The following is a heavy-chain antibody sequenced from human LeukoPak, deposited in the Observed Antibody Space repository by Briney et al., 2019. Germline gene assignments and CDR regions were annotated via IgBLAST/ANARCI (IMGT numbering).Heavy chain of an antibody. CDR3: ASLMVRGVIRSNPKDAFDI. V-gene: IGHV3-30*02. Sequence: PGGSLRLSCVGSGFTFSTYGMHWVRQAPGKGLDWVAFIRYDGSIKYYADSVKGRFTVSRDNAKNSLYLQMNSLRAEDTAVYYCASLMVRGVIRSNPKDAFDIWGQGTMVTVSS. CDR1: GFTFSTYG. CDR2: IRYDGSIK. D-gene: IGHD3-10*01. J-gene: IGHJ3*02.